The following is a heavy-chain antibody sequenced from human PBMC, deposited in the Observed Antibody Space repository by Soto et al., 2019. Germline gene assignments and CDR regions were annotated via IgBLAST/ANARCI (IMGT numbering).Heavy chain of an antibody. Sequence: QVQLQESGPGLVKPSQTLSLTCTVSGGSISSGDYYWSWIRQPPGKRLEWIGYIYYSGSTYYNPSLQSRVTISVDISTKQFSLKLSSVAAPDTAVYYSARGRRDGYNEWGLDYWGQGTLVTVS. CDR3: ARGRRDGYNEWGLDY. V-gene: IGHV4-30-4*01. CDR2: IYYSGST. CDR1: GGSISSGDYY. J-gene: IGHJ4*02. D-gene: IGHD5-12*01.